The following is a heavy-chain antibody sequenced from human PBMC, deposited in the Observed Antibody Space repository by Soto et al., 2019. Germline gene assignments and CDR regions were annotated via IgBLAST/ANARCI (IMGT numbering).Heavy chain of an antibody. Sequence: SVKVSCKASGGTFSSYTISWVRQAPGQGLEWMGRIIPILGIANYAQKFQGRVTITADKSTSTAYMELSSLRSEDTAVYYCARDIRGTGTSTIYYYYYYMDVWGKGTTVTVSS. CDR1: GGTFSSYT. J-gene: IGHJ6*03. CDR2: IIPILGIA. D-gene: IGHD1-7*01. CDR3: ARDIRGTGTSTIYYYYYYMDV. V-gene: IGHV1-69*04.